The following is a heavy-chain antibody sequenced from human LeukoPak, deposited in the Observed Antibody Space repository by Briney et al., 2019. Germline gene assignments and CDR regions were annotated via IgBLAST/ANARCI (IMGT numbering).Heavy chain of an antibody. CDR1: GGSFSGYY. D-gene: IGHD3-3*01. CDR2: INHSGST. J-gene: IGHJ4*02. CDR3: ARKYDFWSALDY. Sequence: SETLSLTCAVYGGSFSGYYWSWIRQPPGKGLEWIGEINHSGSTNYNPSLKSRVTISVDTSKNQFSLKLSSVTAADTAVYYCARKYDFWSALDYWDQGTLVTVSS. V-gene: IGHV4-34*01.